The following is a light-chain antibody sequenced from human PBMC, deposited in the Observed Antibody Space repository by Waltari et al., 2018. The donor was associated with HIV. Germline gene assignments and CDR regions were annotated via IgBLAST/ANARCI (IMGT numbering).Light chain of an antibody. J-gene: IGLJ2*01. Sequence: SYVLTQPPSVSVAPRQTAWLTCGGNNIGSKSVHWYQQKPGQAPLLVVYDDSDRPSGIPDRFSGSNSGNTATLTISRVEAGDEADYYCQVWDSFSDHWVFGGGTTLTVL. CDR1: NIGSKS. CDR3: QVWDSFSDHWV. CDR2: DDS. V-gene: IGLV3-21*02.